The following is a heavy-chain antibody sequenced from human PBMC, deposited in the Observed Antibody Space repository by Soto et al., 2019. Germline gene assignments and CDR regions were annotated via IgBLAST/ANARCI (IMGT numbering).Heavy chain of an antibody. Sequence: PSETLSLTCAVYGGSFSGYYWSWIRQPPGKGLEWIGEINHSGSTNYNPSLKSRVTISVDTSKNQFSLKLSSVTAADTAVYYCARGEVVAGENCFDPWGQGTLVTVSS. CDR1: GGSFSGYY. CDR2: INHSGST. D-gene: IGHD6-19*01. CDR3: ARGEVVAGENCFDP. V-gene: IGHV4-34*01. J-gene: IGHJ5*02.